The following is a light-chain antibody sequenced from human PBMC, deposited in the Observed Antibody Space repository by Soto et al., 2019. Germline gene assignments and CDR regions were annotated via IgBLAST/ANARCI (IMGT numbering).Light chain of an antibody. V-gene: IGKV3D-15*01. CDR1: QSVSTY. Sequence: EIVLPQSPGTLSLSPGERATLSCGASQSVSTYLAGYQQQPGHAPRLLIYGESTRATGVPVRFSGSGSGTEFTLTISSLQSEDFAVYYCQQYSDWPPITFGQGTRLEIK. J-gene: IGKJ5*01. CDR2: GES. CDR3: QQYSDWPPIT.